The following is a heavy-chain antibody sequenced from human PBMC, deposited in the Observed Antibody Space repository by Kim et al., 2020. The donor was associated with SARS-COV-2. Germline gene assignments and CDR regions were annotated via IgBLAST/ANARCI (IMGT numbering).Heavy chain of an antibody. CDR1: GFTFSDYY. D-gene: IGHD3-22*01. CDR3: ARDWWLYPSDY. Sequence: GGSLRLSCAASGFTFSDYYMSWIRQAPGKGLEWVSYISSSSSYTNYADSVKGRFTISRDNAKNSLYLQMNSLRAEDTAVYYCARDWWLYPSDYWGQGTLVTVSS. V-gene: IGHV3-11*06. J-gene: IGHJ4*02. CDR2: ISSSSSYT.